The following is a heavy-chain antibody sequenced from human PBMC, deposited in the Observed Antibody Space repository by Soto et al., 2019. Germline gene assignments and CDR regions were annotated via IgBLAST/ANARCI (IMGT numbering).Heavy chain of an antibody. Sequence: QVQVVQSGAEVKKPGASVKVSCKTSGYSFTDDYLHWVRQAPGQGLEWVGWINPHSGSTNFAQKFLGRVSMTRDTSTSPAYMELFSLTSDDTAIYYCARAVYCGDDCYSYGMDVWGQGTTVTVSS. CDR2: INPHSGST. CDR3: ARAVYCGDDCYSYGMDV. CDR1: GYSFTDDY. V-gene: IGHV1-2*02. J-gene: IGHJ6*02. D-gene: IGHD2-21*02.